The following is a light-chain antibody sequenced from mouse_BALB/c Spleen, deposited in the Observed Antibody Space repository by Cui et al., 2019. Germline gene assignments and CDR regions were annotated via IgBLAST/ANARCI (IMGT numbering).Light chain of an antibody. J-gene: IGKJ5*01. Sequence: QIVLSQSPAILSASPGAKVTMTCRASSSVSYMLWYQQKPGSSPKPWIYATSNLASGGPARFSGSGSGTSYSLTISRVEAEDAATYYCQQWSSNPLTFGAGTKLELK. CDR2: ATS. CDR1: SSVSY. V-gene: IGKV4-72*01. CDR3: QQWSSNPLT.